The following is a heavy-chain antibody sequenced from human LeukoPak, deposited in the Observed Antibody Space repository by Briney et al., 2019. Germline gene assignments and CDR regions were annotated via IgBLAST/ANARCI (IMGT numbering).Heavy chain of an antibody. V-gene: IGHV3-48*01. CDR3: ARETGYGSGWYDY. D-gene: IGHD6-19*01. CDR2: ISTTGTTI. J-gene: IGHJ4*02. Sequence: GGSLRLSCAASGFTFSAYHINWVRQAPGKGLEWISYISTTGTTIHYAGSVKGRFAISRDNAKSSLYLQMNSLRADDTAVYYCARETGYGSGWYDYWGQGTLVTVSS. CDR1: GFTFSAYH.